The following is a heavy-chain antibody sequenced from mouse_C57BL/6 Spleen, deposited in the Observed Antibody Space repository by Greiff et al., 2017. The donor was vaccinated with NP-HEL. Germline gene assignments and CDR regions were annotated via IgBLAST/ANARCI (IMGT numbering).Heavy chain of an antibody. CDR2: IYPGDGDT. CDR1: GYAFSSYW. D-gene: IGHD1-1*01. V-gene: IGHV1-80*01. CDR3: ARAYGSSPYAMDY. Sequence: QVQLKESGAELVKPGASVKISCKASGYAFSSYWMNWVKQRPGKGLEWIGQIYPGDGDTNYNGKFKGKATLTADKSSSTAYMQLSSLTSEDSAVYFCARAYGSSPYAMDYWGQGTSVTVSS. J-gene: IGHJ4*01.